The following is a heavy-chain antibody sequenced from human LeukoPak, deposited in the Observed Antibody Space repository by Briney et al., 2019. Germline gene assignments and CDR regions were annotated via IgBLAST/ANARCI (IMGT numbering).Heavy chain of an antibody. CDR1: GSTFSNYN. J-gene: IGHJ4*02. CDR2: ISSTITM. V-gene: IGHV3-48*02. CDR3: ARDVHFDY. Sequence: GGSLRLSCAASGSTFSNYNMHWVRQAPGKGLEWVSYISSTITMYYADSVKGRFTISRDNAENSLYLQMNSLRDEDTAVYYCARDVHFDYWGQGTLVTVSS.